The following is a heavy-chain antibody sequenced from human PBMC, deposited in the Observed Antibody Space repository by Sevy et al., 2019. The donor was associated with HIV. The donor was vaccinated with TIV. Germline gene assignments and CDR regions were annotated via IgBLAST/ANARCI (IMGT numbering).Heavy chain of an antibody. CDR2: IISFFDMT. CDR1: GGTFSRDG. V-gene: IGHV1-69*13. Sequence: AAVKVSCKASGGTFSRDGISWVGQAPGQGLEWMGGIISFFDMTNYAQKFQGRVTITADESTSTVYMELSSLRFEDTAVYYCARVRGSGWYYFDSWGQGTMVTVSS. J-gene: IGHJ4*02. D-gene: IGHD6-19*01. CDR3: ARVRGSGWYYFDS.